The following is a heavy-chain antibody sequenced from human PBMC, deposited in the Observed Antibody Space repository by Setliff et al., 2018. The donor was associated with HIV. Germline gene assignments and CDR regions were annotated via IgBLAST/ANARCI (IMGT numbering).Heavy chain of an antibody. Sequence: SCKASGYSFTNHSIHWVRQAPGQRPEWMGWINAGNGDTKYSRKFQGRVTITRDTTATTEYMVLNSLKFDDTAIYYCARDPALRTGYYDYWGQGTLVTVSS. D-gene: IGHD1-1*01. CDR3: ARDPALRTGYYDY. CDR1: GYSFTNHS. J-gene: IGHJ4*02. V-gene: IGHV1-3*01. CDR2: INAGNGDT.